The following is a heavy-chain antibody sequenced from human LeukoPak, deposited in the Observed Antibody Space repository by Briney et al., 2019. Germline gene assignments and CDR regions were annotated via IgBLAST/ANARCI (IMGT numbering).Heavy chain of an antibody. Sequence: ESLKISCKGSGYSFTSYWIGWVRQMPGKGLEWMGIIYPGVSDTRSRPSFQGQVTISADKSISTAYLQWSSLKASDTAMYYCARHWEPHGDLLPWGQGTMVTVSS. CDR2: IYPGVSDT. J-gene: IGHJ3*01. CDR1: GYSFTSYW. CDR3: ARHWEPHGDLLP. V-gene: IGHV5-51*01. D-gene: IGHD4-17*01.